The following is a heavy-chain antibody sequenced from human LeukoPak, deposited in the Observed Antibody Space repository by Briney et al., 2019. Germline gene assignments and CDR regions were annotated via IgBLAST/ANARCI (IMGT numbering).Heavy chain of an antibody. Sequence: PSETLSLTCTVSGGSISTSSLYWGWIRQPPGKGLELIASIYHTESTYYNPSLKSRVTISVDTSNNQFSLQLTSVTAADTAIYYCARQSSLTVTRGYDSWGQGTLVTVSS. CDR3: ARQSSLTVTRGYDS. J-gene: IGHJ4*02. CDR1: GGSISTSSLY. V-gene: IGHV4-39*01. D-gene: IGHD4-17*01. CDR2: IYHTEST.